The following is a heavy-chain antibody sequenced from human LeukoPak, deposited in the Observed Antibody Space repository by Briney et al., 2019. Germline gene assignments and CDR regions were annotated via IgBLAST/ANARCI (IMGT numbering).Heavy chain of an antibody. CDR3: ARASSGPDAFDI. V-gene: IGHV3-21*01. Sequence: GGSLRLSCAASGFTFSSYSMNWVRQAPGKGLEWVSSISSSSSYIYYADSVKGRFTIPRDNAKNSLYLQMNSLRAEDTPVYYCARASSGPDAFDIWGQGTMVTVSS. J-gene: IGHJ3*02. D-gene: IGHD3-22*01. CDR2: ISSSSSYI. CDR1: GFTFSSYS.